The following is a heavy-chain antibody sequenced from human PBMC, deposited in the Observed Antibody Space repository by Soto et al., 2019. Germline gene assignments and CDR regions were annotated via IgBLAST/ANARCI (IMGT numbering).Heavy chain of an antibody. J-gene: IGHJ5*02. CDR2: IYYSETT. V-gene: IGHV4-30-4*01. Sequence: SETLSLTCPVSGVSVTNGDYYWSWMRQSPGKGLEWIGNIYYSETTRYNPSLNSRLSISIDTSRNQFSLQLTSVTAEDTAIYYCARQRRGGYWFDPWGQGTLVTVSS. CDR3: ARQRRGGYWFDP. CDR1: GVSVTNGDYY.